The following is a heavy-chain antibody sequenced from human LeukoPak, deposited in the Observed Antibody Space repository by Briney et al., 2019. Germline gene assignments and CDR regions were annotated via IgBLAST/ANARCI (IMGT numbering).Heavy chain of an antibody. CDR1: GYTFTKYY. D-gene: IGHD3-3*01. CDR2: INPNSGGT. V-gene: IGHV1-2*02. J-gene: IGHJ4*02. CDR3: ARSRDHDFWSGSTDGYFDF. Sequence: ASVKVSCKAPGYTFTKYYIHWVRQAPGQGLAWMGWINPNSGGTRYAQKFQGGVTMTRDTSTSTAYMELSRLISDDTAVYYCARSRDHDFWSGSTDGYFDFWGQGTLVTVSS.